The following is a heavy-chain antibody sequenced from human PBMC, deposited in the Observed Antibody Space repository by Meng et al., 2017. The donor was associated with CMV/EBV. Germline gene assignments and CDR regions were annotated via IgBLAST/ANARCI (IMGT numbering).Heavy chain of an antibody. Sequence: GSLRLSCTVSGGSISSSSYYWGWIRQPPGKGLEWIGSIYYSGSTYYNPYLKSRVTISVDTSKNQFSLKLSSVTAADTAVYYCARKAQDCSSTSCYPFDIWGQGTMVTVSS. CDR3: ARKAQDCSSTSCYPFDI. CDR2: IYYSGST. J-gene: IGHJ3*02. D-gene: IGHD2-2*01. V-gene: IGHV4-39*07. CDR1: GGSISSSSYY.